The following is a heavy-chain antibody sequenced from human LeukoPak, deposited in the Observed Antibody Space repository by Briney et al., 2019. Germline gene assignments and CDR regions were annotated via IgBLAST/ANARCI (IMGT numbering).Heavy chain of an antibody. V-gene: IGHV3-7*01. J-gene: IGHJ4*02. D-gene: IGHD3-22*01. CDR3: ARDLEPITMIVVVK. CDR1: GFTFSSYW. CDR2: IKQDGSEK. Sequence: PGGSLRLSCAASGFTFSSYWMSWVRQAPGKGREWVANIKQDGSEKYYVDSVKGRFTISRDNAKNSLYLQMNSLRAEDTAVYYCARDLEPITMIVVVKWGQGTLVTVSS.